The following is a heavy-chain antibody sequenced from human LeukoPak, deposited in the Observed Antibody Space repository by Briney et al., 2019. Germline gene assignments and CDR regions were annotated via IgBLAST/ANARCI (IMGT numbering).Heavy chain of an antibody. J-gene: IGHJ4*02. D-gene: IGHD3-10*01. CDR1: GFTFTSYA. Sequence: PGGSLRLSCAASGFTFTSYAMNWVRQAPGKGLEWVSVISSTGFTTYYADSVKGRFTISRDKSRNTVYLHLNSLRVEDAAVYYCAKDRDAWSGELLYPSSFDSWGQGTLVTVSS. V-gene: IGHV3-23*01. CDR3: AKDRDAWSGELLYPSSFDS. CDR2: ISSTGFTT.